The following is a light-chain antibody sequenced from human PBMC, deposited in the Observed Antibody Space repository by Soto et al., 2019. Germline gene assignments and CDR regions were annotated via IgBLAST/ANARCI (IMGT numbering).Light chain of an antibody. CDR2: DAS. Sequence: IRMTQSPSPLSASTGDRVTITCRASQGISSYLAWYQQKPGRAPKLLIYDASNLEAGVPSRFRGSGSGTDFTFTISRLQPEDIATYYCQQYENLPTFGQGTRLEIK. V-gene: IGKV1-33*01. J-gene: IGKJ5*01. CDR1: QGISSY. CDR3: QQYENLPT.